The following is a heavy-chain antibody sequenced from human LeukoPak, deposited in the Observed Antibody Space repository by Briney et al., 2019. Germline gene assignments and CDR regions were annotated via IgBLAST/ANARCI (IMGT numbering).Heavy chain of an antibody. Sequence: ASVKVSCKASGYTFTSSGISEVPQAPGQGLEWMGWISAYNGNTNYAQKLQGRVTMTTDTSTSTAYMELRSLRSDDTAVYYCARDTLGTYDGGWIDPWGQGTLVTVSS. J-gene: IGHJ5*02. V-gene: IGHV1-18*01. CDR1: GYTFTSSG. CDR2: ISAYNGNT. CDR3: ARDTLGTYDGGWIDP. D-gene: IGHD3-16*01.